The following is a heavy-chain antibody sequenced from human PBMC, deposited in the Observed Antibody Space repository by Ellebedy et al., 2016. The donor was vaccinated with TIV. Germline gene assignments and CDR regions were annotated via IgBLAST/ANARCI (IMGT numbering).Heavy chain of an antibody. D-gene: IGHD1-26*01. J-gene: IGHJ4*02. Sequence: PGGSLRLSCAASGFTFDDYAMHWFRQAPGKGLEWVSLISGDGFSTYYSDSVKGRFTISSDNSKDSLFLQMNSLTFEDTALYFCAKDIAVGRQRTDYWGQGTLVTVSA. CDR1: GFTFDDYA. V-gene: IGHV3-43*02. CDR3: AKDIAVGRQRTDY. CDR2: ISGDGFST.